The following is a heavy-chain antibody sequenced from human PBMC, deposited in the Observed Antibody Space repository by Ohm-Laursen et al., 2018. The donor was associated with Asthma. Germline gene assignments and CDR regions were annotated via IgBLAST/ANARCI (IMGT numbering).Heavy chain of an antibody. V-gene: IGHV4-61*01. Sequence: GTLSLTCTVSGGSVSSGSYYWSWIRQPPGKGLEWIGYIYYSGSTNYNPSLKSRVTISVDTSKNQFSLKLSSVTAADTAVYYCARYEHSNYFNYWGQGTLVTVSS. J-gene: IGHJ4*02. CDR1: GGSVSSGSYY. D-gene: IGHD4-11*01. CDR2: IYYSGST. CDR3: ARYEHSNYFNY.